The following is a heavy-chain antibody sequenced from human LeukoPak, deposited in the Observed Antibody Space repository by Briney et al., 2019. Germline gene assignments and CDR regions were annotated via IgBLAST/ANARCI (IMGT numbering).Heavy chain of an antibody. D-gene: IGHD6-19*01. CDR1: GFTFSSYG. V-gene: IGHV3-33*01. Sequence: GGSLRLSCAASGFTFSSYGMHWVRQAPGKGLEWVTSIWFDGSNIHYADSVKGRVIISRDNSKSALYLQMNSLRAEDTAIYHCARDSLPMAVTGPFDHWGQGALVTVSS. J-gene: IGHJ4*02. CDR3: ARDSLPMAVTGPFDH. CDR2: IWFDGSNI.